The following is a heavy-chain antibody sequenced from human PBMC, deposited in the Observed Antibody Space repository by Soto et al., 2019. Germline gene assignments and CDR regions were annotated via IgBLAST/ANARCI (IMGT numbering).Heavy chain of an antibody. CDR1: GGSFSGYY. Sequence: QVQLQQWGAGLLKPSETLSLTCAVYGGSFSGYYWSWIRQPPGQGLEWIGEINHSGSTNYNPSLKSRVTISVDTSKNQFSLKLSSVTAADTAVYYCARGRPNRDGYNPCDYWGQGTLVTVSS. CDR3: ARGRPNRDGYNPCDY. V-gene: IGHV4-34*01. J-gene: IGHJ4*02. D-gene: IGHD5-12*01. CDR2: INHSGST.